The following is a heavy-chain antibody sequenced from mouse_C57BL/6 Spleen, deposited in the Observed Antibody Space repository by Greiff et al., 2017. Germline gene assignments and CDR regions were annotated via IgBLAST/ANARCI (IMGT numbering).Heavy chain of an antibody. CDR1: GYAFTNSL. V-gene: IGHV1-54*01. CDR3: ARSPGAMDY. Sequence: QVQLKQSGAELVRPGTSVKVSCKASGYAFTNSLIEWVKQRPGQGLEWIGVINPGSGGTNYNEKFKGKATLTADKSSSTAYMQLSSLTSEDSAVYFCARSPGAMDYWGQGTSVTVSS. J-gene: IGHJ4*01. CDR2: INPGSGGT.